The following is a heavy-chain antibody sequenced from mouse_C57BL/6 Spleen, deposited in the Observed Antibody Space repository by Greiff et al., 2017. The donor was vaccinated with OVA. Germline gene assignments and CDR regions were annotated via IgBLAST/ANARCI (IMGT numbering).Heavy chain of an antibody. CDR3: ARRAAQATLFAY. CDR1: GYSFTGYY. CDR2: INPSTGGT. V-gene: IGHV1-42*01. J-gene: IGHJ3*01. Sequence: VQLKQSGPELVKPGASVKISCKASGYSFTGYYMNWVKQSPEKSLEWIGEINPSTGGTTYNQKFKAKATLTVDKSSSTAYMQLKSLTSEDSAVYYCARRAAQATLFAYWGQGTLVTVSA. D-gene: IGHD3-2*02.